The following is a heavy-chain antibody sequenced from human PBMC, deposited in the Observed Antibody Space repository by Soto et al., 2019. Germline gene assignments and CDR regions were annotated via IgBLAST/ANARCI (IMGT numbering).Heavy chain of an antibody. CDR2: VYYSGST. D-gene: IGHD2-21*02. CDR1: GASISSSY. V-gene: IGHV4-59*01. J-gene: IGHJ5*02. CDR3: ARGYCGGDCYSRSFDT. Sequence: PSETLSLTCTVSGASISSSYWSWIRQSPGKGLEWIGYVYYSGSTNYNPSLKSRVTISVDTPKNQFSLKLRSVTAAATAVYYCARGYCGGDCYSRSFDTCGKGTLVTV.